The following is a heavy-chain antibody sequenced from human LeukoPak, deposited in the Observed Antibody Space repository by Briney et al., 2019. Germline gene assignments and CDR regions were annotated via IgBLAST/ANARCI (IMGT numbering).Heavy chain of an antibody. CDR3: ARVSSGFDY. V-gene: IGHV3-23*01. J-gene: IGHJ4*02. CDR2: ITSSGGNT. D-gene: IGHD3-10*01. Sequence: GGFLRLSCAASGFTFSSYVMSWVRQAPGRGLEWASTITSSGGNTYYADSVKGRFTISRDNAKNTLYLQMNSLRAEDTAVYYCARVSSGFDYWGQGTLVTVSS. CDR1: GFTFSSYV.